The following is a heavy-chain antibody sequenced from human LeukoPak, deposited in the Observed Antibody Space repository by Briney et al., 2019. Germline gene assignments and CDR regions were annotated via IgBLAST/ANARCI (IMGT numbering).Heavy chain of an antibody. CDR3: VRVSIGWYFDY. D-gene: IGHD6-19*01. J-gene: IGHJ4*02. V-gene: IGHV1-2*02. CDR1: GYTFTDFTDYY. Sequence: ASVTVSCRASGYTFTDFTDYYIHWVRQAPGQGPEWMGWINPNSGGTYYAHKFQGRVTMTRDTSISTVYMDLNRLTSDDAVVYFCVRVSIGWYFDYWGQGTLVSVTS. CDR2: INPNSGGT.